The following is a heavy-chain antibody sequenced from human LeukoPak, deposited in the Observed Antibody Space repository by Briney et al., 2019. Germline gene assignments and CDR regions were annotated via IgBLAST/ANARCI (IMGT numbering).Heavy chain of an antibody. CDR2: ISSSSSYI. CDR3: ARARAVAGFDY. CDR1: GFTFSSYA. D-gene: IGHD6-19*01. Sequence: GGSLRLSCAASGFTFSSYAMNWVRQAPGKGLEWVSSISSSSSYIYYADSVKGRFTISRDNAKNSLYLQMNSLRAEDTAVYYCARARAVAGFDYWGQGTLVTVSS. V-gene: IGHV3-21*01. J-gene: IGHJ4*02.